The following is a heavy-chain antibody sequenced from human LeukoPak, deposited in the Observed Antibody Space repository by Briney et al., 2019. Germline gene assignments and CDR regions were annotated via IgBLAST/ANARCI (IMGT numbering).Heavy chain of an antibody. CDR2: ISGDGGST. Sequence: GGSLRLSCAASGFTFDDYAMHWVRQAPGKGLEWVSLISGDGGSTYYADSVKGRFTISRDNSKNSLYLQMNSLRTEDTALYYCPTGLRVLNNIPAFNIWGQGTWSPSLQ. D-gene: IGHD1/OR15-1a*01. CDR1: GFTFDDYA. V-gene: IGHV3-43*02. J-gene: IGHJ3*02. CDR3: PTGLRVLNNIPAFNI.